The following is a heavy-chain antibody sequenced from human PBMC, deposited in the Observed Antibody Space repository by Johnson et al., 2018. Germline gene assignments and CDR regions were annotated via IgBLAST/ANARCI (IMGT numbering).Heavy chain of an antibody. CDR1: GYTFTNYD. CDR3: ARGSSSAMAYGMDV. J-gene: IGHJ6*02. V-gene: IGHV1-8*01. Sequence: QVQLVQSGAEVKKPGASVKVSCKASGYTFTNYDINWVRQATGQGLEWMGWMNPNSGNTGYAQKFQGRVTMTRNTSISTAYMEVSSLRSEDTAVYYCARGSSSAMAYGMDVWGQGTTVTVSS. CDR2: MNPNSGNT. D-gene: IGHD5-18*01.